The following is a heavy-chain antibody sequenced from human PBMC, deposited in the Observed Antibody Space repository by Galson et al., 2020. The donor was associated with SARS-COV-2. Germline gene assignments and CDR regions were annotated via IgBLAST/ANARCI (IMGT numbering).Heavy chain of an antibody. CDR3: AIIERDTAMDPSGLYYYGMDV. CDR2: IYYSGST. CDR1: GGSVSSGSYY. J-gene: IGHJ6*02. Sequence: SETLSLTCTVSGGSVSSGSYYWRWIRQPPGKGLEWIGYIYYSGSTNYNPSLRSRVTISVDTSKNQFSLKLSSVTAADTAVYYCAIIERDTAMDPSGLYYYGMDVWGQGTTVTVSS. D-gene: IGHD5-18*01. V-gene: IGHV4-61*01.